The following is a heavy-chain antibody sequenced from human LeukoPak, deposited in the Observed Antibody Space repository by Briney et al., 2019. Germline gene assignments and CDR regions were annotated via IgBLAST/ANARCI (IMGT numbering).Heavy chain of an antibody. CDR3: ARDHVYGGADY. CDR1: GFTFSDYE. Sequence: PGGSLRLSCAASGFTFSDYEMNWVRQAPGKGLEWVSFISTSGRTIYYADSVKGRFTISRDNSKSSLFLQMNSLRTEDTALYYCARDHVYGGADYWGQGTLVTVSS. V-gene: IGHV3-48*03. D-gene: IGHD5/OR15-5a*01. J-gene: IGHJ4*02. CDR2: ISTSGRTI.